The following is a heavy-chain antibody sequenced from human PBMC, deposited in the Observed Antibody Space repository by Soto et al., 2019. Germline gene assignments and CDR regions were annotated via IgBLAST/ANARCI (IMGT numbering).Heavy chain of an antibody. D-gene: IGHD6-13*01. Sequence: PGGSLRLSCAGSGFTFGGSYMSWIRQAPGKGLEWLSYISPGSRYPAYADSVKGRFTISRDNAKRSLYLQMMSLTAEDTAIYYCARSGYGSSDFDHWGQGTLVTVSS. V-gene: IGHV3-11*06. CDR1: GFTFGGSY. CDR2: ISPGSRYP. CDR3: ARSGYGSSDFDH. J-gene: IGHJ4*01.